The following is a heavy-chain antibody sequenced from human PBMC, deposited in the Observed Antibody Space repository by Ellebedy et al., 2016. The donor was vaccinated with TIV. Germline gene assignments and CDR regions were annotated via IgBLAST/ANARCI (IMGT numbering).Heavy chain of an antibody. CDR3: ARDPYCSGGSCWPV. V-gene: IGHV4-59*12. D-gene: IGHD2-15*01. CDR1: GGSISSFY. CDR2: MYYSGST. Sequence: MPGGSLRLSCTVSGGSISSFYWSWIRQPPGKALEWIGYMYYSGSTNYNPSLKSRATISVDTSKNQFSLKLSSVTAADTAVYYCARDPYCSGGSCWPVWGQGTLVTVSS. J-gene: IGHJ4*02.